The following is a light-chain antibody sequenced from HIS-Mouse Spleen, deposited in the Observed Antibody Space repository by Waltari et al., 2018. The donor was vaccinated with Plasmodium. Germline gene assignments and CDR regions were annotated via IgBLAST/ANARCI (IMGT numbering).Light chain of an antibody. Sequence: SYELTQPPSVSVSPGQTARITCSGDALPTKYAYWYQQKSGQAPVLVIYEDSKRPSGIPVRFSGSSSGTMATLTISGAQVEDEADYYCYSTDSSGNHSVFGSGTKVTVL. CDR2: EDS. V-gene: IGLV3-10*01. J-gene: IGLJ6*01. CDR1: ALPTKY. CDR3: YSTDSSGNHSV.